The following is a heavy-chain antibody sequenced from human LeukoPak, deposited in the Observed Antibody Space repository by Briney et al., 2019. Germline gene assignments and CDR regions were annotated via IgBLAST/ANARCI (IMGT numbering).Heavy chain of an antibody. CDR2: IFPNDEK. V-gene: IGHV2-26*01. CDR3: ARIREDSSNWATGIDY. Sequence: SGPVLVKPTETLTLTCTVSGFSLSNARMGVSWIRQPPGKALEWLAHIFPNDEKSYSTSLKSGLTISKDTSKSQVVLTMINVDPVDTATYYCARIREDSSNWATGIDYWGQGTLVTVSS. D-gene: IGHD6-13*01. CDR1: GFSLSNARMG. J-gene: IGHJ4*02.